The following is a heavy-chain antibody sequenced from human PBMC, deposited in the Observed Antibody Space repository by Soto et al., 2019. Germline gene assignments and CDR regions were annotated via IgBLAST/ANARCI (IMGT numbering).Heavy chain of an antibody. CDR1: GYSFTSYW. CDR3: ARTSAAGKYYYGMEV. D-gene: IGHD6-13*01. V-gene: IGHV5-51*01. Sequence: GESLKISCKGSGYSFTSYWIGCVRQMPGKGLEWMGIIYPGDSDTRYSPSFQGQVTISADKSISTAYLQWSSLKALDTAMYYCARTSAAGKYYYGMEVWGQGTTVTVSS. J-gene: IGHJ6*02. CDR2: IYPGDSDT.